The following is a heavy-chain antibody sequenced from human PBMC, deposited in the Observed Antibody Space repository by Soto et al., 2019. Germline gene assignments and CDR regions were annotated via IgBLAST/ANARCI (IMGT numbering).Heavy chain of an antibody. J-gene: IGHJ6*01. CDR3: ASDFALNGVCYGRCRYYYGMDV. CDR2: FYTSAST. CDR1: VGSISSYY. D-gene: IGHD2-8*01. Sequence: SQTLPLTCTVSVGSISSYYWSCIRQPAGNGLDWIGRFYTSASTNYNPSLKSRFTMPVDKSKNQFSLKLSSVTAADTAVYYCASDFALNGVCYGRCRYYYGMDVWGQGTTVT. V-gene: IGHV4-4*07.